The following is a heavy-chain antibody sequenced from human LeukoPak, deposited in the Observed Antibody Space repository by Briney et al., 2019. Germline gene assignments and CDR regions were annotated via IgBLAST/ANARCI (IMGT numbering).Heavy chain of an antibody. V-gene: IGHV3-23*01. CDR1: GFTFRNFA. CDR3: AGRGTGTTLAFDY. Sequence: GGSLRLSCAASGFTFRNFAMSWVRQAAGKGLEWVSAISGSGGSTYDADSVKGRITISRDNSKNTLYLQMNSLRAEDTAVYYCAGRGTGTTLAFDYWGQGTLVTVSS. J-gene: IGHJ4*02. D-gene: IGHD1-1*01. CDR2: ISGSGGST.